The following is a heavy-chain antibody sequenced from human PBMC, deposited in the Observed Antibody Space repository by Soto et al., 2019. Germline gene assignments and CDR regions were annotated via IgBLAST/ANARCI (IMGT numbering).Heavy chain of an antibody. CDR3: AREGFQRPAHMYYYYAMDV. J-gene: IGHJ6*02. CDR2: ISAHSGKT. V-gene: IGHV1-18*04. D-gene: IGHD2-2*01. CDR1: GYTLTNYG. Sequence: ASVKVSCKASGYTLTNYGFSWVRQAPGQGLEWMGWISAHSGKTNYAQKFQGRVTMTKETSTSTVYMELRSLRSDDTAVYYCAREGFQRPAHMYYYYAMDVWGQGITVTVYS.